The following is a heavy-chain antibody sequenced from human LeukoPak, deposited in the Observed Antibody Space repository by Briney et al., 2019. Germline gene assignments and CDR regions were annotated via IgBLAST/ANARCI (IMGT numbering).Heavy chain of an antibody. V-gene: IGHV4-39*01. CDR2: IYYSGST. CDR3: ATLLWFGELSFSWFDP. CDR1: GGSISSSSFH. D-gene: IGHD3-10*01. J-gene: IGHJ5*02. Sequence: PSETLSLTCTVSGGSISSSSFHLGWIRQPPGKGLEWIGTIYYSGSTYYNPSLKSRVTISVDTSKNQFSLKLRSVTAADTAVYYCATLLWFGELSFSWFDPWGQGTLVTVSS.